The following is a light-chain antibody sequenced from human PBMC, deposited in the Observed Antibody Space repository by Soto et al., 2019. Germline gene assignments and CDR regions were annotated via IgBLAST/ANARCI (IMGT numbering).Light chain of an antibody. CDR2: ENY. V-gene: IGLV1-51*02. Sequence: QPVLTQPPSVSAAPGQKVTISCSGSASNIGNNYVSWYQQLPGTAPKLLTYENYERPSGIPDRFSGSKSGTSATLGITGLQTGDEADYYCGAWDNSLTGGVFGGGTKLTVL. J-gene: IGLJ2*01. CDR3: GAWDNSLTGGV. CDR1: ASNIGNNY.